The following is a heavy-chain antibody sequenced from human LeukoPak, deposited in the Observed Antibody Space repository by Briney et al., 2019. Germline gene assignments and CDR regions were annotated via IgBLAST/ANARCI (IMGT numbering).Heavy chain of an antibody. D-gene: IGHD2-2*01. Sequence: PSETLSLTCTVSGGSITGNSYYWGWIRQPPGKGLEWIGSITYSGSTYYNPSLERRVTISIDTSKNQFSLKLSSVTAADTDVYYCARERREQLLPPYTRSVTYFDYWGQGTLVTVSS. V-gene: IGHV4-39*07. CDR3: ARERREQLLPPYTRSVTYFDY. J-gene: IGHJ4*02. CDR2: ITYSGST. CDR1: GGSITGNSYY.